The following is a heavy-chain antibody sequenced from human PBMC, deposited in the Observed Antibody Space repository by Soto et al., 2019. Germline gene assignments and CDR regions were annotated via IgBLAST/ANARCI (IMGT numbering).Heavy chain of an antibody. V-gene: IGHV3-33*05. CDR2: TSYDGSNN. Sequence: QVQLVESGGGVVQPGTSLRLSCVGSGFTFRSYVIHWVRQAPGKGLEWVALTSYDGSNNFYGDSVKGRFTISRHNSRNTVELQRDSLRFEDTALYSCARWGTTGGLDVWGQGTLVSVSS. CDR1: GFTFRSYV. J-gene: IGHJ4*02. D-gene: IGHD3-16*01. CDR3: ARWGTTGGLDV.